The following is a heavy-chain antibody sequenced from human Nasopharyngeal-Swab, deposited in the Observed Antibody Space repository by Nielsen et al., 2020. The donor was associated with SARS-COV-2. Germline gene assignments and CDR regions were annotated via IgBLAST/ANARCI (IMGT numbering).Heavy chain of an antibody. D-gene: IGHD3-10*01. Sequence: SLKISCAASGFTFDDYAMHWVRQAPGKGLEWVSGISWNSGSIGYADSVKGRFTISRDNAKNSLYLQMNSLRAEDTALYYCALGPYYYGSGSAPTQYGMDVWGQGTTVTVSS. CDR1: GFTFDDYA. V-gene: IGHV3-9*01. J-gene: IGHJ6*02. CDR3: ALGPYYYGSGSAPTQYGMDV. CDR2: ISWNSGSI.